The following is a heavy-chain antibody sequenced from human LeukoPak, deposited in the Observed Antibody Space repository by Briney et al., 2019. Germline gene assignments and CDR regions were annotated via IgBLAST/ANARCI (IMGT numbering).Heavy chain of an antibody. CDR1: GFTFGRYV. J-gene: IGHJ4*02. V-gene: IGHV3-30*09. CDR2: ISDNGSKE. D-gene: IGHD3-16*01. Sequence: PGKSLRLSCVGSGFTFGRYVMHWVRQAPGKGLEWVAVISDNGSKEYHADSVKGRFAISRGNSKSTLYLQMNNLRAEDTAVYRCARESQWGNHFDSWGQGSLVTVSS. CDR3: ARESQWGNHFDS.